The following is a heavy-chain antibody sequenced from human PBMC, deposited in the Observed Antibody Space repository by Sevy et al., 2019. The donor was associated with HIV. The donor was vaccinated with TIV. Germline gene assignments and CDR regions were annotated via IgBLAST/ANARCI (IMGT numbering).Heavy chain of an antibody. V-gene: IGHV3-23*01. CDR2: LSFGCGKI. Sequence: GGSLRLSCAASGLTFNLYSMSWVRQTPGKGLEWVATLSFGCGKINHADSVKGRFTMSRDDSKNAVYLQMNNLRVEDTAIYYCAREGCTKPHDYWGQGTLVTVSS. D-gene: IGHD2-8*01. CDR1: GLTFNLYS. J-gene: IGHJ4*02. CDR3: AREGCTKPHDY.